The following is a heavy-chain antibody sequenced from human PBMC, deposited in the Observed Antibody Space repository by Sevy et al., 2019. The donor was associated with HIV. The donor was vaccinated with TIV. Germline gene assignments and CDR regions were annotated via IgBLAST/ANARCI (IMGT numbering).Heavy chain of an antibody. V-gene: IGHV1-69*13. Sequence: ASAKVSCKASGGTFSSYAISWVRQAPGQGLEWMGGIIPIFGTANYAQKFQGRVTITAEESTGTDYMELSSLRSEDTAVYYCARGARGYSGYDSYYFDYWGQGTLVTVSS. D-gene: IGHD5-12*01. CDR3: ARGARGYSGYDSYYFDY. J-gene: IGHJ4*02. CDR2: IIPIFGTA. CDR1: GGTFSSYA.